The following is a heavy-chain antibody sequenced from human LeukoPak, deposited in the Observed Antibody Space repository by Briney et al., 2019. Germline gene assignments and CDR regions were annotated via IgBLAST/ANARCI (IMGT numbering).Heavy chain of an antibody. Sequence: PGGSLRLSCVASGFAFSSYWMSWVRQAPGKGLEWVANIKQDGGEKYYVDSVKGRFTISRDNAKNSLFLQMNSLRVEDTSVYYCAKSGGLSGSGRLAMDVWGQGTTVTVSS. CDR1: GFAFSSYW. CDR3: AKSGGLSGSGRLAMDV. CDR2: IKQDGGEK. D-gene: IGHD3-10*01. V-gene: IGHV3-7*01. J-gene: IGHJ6*02.